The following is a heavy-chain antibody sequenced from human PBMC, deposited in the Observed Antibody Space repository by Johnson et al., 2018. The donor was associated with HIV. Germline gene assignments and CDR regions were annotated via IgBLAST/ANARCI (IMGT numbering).Heavy chain of an antibody. J-gene: IGHJ3*02. CDR2: INWNGGST. V-gene: IGHV3-20*04. CDR3: ARDPVFCAGGTCYSNVFDI. CDR1: GFNFDDYG. D-gene: IGHD2-15*01. Sequence: VQLVESGGGLVQPGGSLRLSCATSGFNFDDYGMSWVRQAPGKGLEWISGINWNGGSTGYADSVKGRFTISRDNSKNTLYLQMNSLRAGETAVYYCARDPVFCAGGTCYSNVFDIWGQGTMVTVSS.